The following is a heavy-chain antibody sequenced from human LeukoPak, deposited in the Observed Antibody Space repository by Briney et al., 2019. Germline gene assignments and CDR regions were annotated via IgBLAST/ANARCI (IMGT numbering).Heavy chain of an antibody. CDR1: GGSFSGYY. V-gene: IGHV4-34*01. CDR3: ARALMTLVRGVPRTTWFDP. Sequence: SETLSLTCAVFGGSFSGYYWTWVRQAPGKGLEWIGEINESGTTNYNPYLDNRVTISVDRSKNQFSLKVTSLTAADTAVFYCARALMTLVRGVPRTTWFDPWGPGTLVTVSS. J-gene: IGHJ5*02. CDR2: INESGTT. D-gene: IGHD3-10*01.